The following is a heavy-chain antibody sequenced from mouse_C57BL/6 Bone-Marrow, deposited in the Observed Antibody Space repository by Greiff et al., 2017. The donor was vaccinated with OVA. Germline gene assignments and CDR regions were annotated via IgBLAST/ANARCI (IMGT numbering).Heavy chain of an antibody. J-gene: IGHJ3*01. V-gene: IGHV1-64*01. CDR1: GYTFTSYW. D-gene: IGHD2-3*01. CDR3: ARWERDIYDGYYLFAY. Sequence: QVQLQQPGAELVKPGASVKLSCKASGYTFTSYWMHWVKQRPGQGLEWIGMIHPNSGSTNYNEKFKSKATLTVDKSSSTAYMQLSSLTSEDSAVYYCARWERDIYDGYYLFAYWGQGTLVTVSA. CDR2: IHPNSGST.